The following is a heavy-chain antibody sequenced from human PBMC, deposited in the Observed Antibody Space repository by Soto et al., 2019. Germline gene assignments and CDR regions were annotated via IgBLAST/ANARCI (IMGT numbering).Heavy chain of an antibody. J-gene: IGHJ6*03. D-gene: IGHD3-3*01. CDR3: ARNPLICSGYYSYYYYYMDV. V-gene: IGHV3-11*01. CDR1: GFTFSDYY. CDR2: ISSSGSTI. Sequence: QVQLVESGGGLVKPGGSLRLSCAASGFTFSDYYMSWIRQAPGKGLEWVSYISSSGSTIYYADSVKGRFTISRDNAKNSLYLQMNSLRAEDTAVYYCARNPLICSGYYSYYYYYMDVWGKGTTVTVSS.